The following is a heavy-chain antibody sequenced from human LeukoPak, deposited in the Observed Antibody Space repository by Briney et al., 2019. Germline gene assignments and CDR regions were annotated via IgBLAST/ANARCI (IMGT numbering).Heavy chain of an antibody. D-gene: IGHD3-10*01. CDR3: ASGRITMIRGDYYYYYMDV. CDR2: IIPIFGTA. V-gene: IGHV1-69*01. J-gene: IGHJ6*03. CDR1: GGTFSSYA. Sequence: SVKASCKASGGTFSSYAISWVRQAPGQGLEWMGGIIPIFGTANYAQKFQGRVTITADESTNTAYMELSSLRSEDTAVYYCASGRITMIRGDYYYYYMDVWGKGTTVTISS.